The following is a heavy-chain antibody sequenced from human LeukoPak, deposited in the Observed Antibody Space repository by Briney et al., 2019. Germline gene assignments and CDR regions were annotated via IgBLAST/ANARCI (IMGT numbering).Heavy chain of an antibody. V-gene: IGHV3-15*01. J-gene: IGHJ4*02. CDR3: TTDSYIDWLLSDFDY. CDR1: GFTFSNAW. D-gene: IGHD3-9*01. CDR2: IKSKTDGGTT. Sequence: PGGSLRLSCAASGFTFSNAWMSWVRQAPGKGLEWVGRIKSKTDGGTTDYAAPVKGRFTISRDDYKNTLYLQMNSLKTEDTAVYYCTTDSYIDWLLSDFDYWGQGTLVTVSS.